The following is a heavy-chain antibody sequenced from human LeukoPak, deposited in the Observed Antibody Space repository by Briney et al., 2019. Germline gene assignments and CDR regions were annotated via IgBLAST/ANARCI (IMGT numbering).Heavy chain of an antibody. CDR2: IYPGDSDT. J-gene: IGHJ4*02. D-gene: IGHD6-13*01. CDR1: GYSFTSYW. Sequence: PGESLKISCKGSGYSFTSYWIAWVRQMPGKGLEWMGIIYPGDSDTRYSPSFQGQVTISADKSISTAYLQWSSLKASDTDMYYCASPASSSWFYFDYWGQGTLVTVSS. CDR3: ASPASSSWFYFDY. V-gene: IGHV5-51*01.